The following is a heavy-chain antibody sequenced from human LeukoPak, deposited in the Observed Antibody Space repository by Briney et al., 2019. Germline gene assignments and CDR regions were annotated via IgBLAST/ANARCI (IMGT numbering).Heavy chain of an antibody. CDR1: GGSISSYY. V-gene: IGHV4-59*08. D-gene: IGHD6-19*01. CDR2: IYYSGST. J-gene: IGHJ4*02. Sequence: SETLSLTCTVSGGSISSYYWSWIRQPPGKGLEWIGYIYYSGSTNYNPSLKSRVTISVDTSKNQLSLKLSSVTAADTAVYYCASIAVAGIIDYWGQGTLVTVSS. CDR3: ASIAVAGIIDY.